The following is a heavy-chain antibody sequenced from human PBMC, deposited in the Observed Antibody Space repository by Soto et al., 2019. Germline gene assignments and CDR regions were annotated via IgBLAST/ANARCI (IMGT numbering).Heavy chain of an antibody. V-gene: IGHV1-18*01. D-gene: IGHD2-2*02. CDR1: GYTFSSSG. J-gene: IGHJ3*01. CDR3: ARAPGYCNSTICYIDTFDL. CDR2: ISGYNGNT. Sequence: GASVKVSCKPSGYTFSSSGISWVRQAPGQGLEWMGWISGYNGNTNYAQKFRGRVTMTTDTSTTTAYMEVRSLRSDDTAVYYCARAPGYCNSTICYIDTFDLWGQGTMVT.